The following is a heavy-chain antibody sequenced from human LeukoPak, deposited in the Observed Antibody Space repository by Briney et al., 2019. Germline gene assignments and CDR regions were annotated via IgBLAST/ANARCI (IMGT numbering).Heavy chain of an antibody. CDR1: GFPFRSYS. J-gene: IGHJ6*02. V-gene: IGHV3-21*01. D-gene: IGHD3-10*01. CDR2: IKSSSSYI. CDR3: ERDPSGMDV. Sequence: GGSLGPSFAAFGFPFRSYSMDWVRPAPGKGLEWVPSIKSSSSYIYYPDSVKTRFTISRDNPKNELYLKEKSLSPGDRPVFYCERDPSGMDVWGQGTTVTVSS.